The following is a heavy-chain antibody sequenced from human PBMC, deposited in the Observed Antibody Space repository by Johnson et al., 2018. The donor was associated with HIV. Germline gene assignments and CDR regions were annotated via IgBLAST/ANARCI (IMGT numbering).Heavy chain of an antibody. CDR3: ARAAIVVLPAGIFDI. CDR2: IGTAGDT. CDR1: GFTFSSYD. D-gene: IGHD2-2*01. V-gene: IGHV3-13*01. Sequence: VQLVESGGGLVQPGGSLRLSCVASGFTFSSYDMHWVRQATGKGLEWVSAIGTAGDTYYPGSVKGRFTISRENAKNTLYLQMNSLRAEDAAVYYCARAAIVVLPAGIFDIWGQGTMVTVSS. J-gene: IGHJ3*02.